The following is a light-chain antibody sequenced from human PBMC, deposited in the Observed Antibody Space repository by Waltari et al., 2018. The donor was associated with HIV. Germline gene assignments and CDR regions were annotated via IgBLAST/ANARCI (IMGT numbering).Light chain of an antibody. CDR3: AAWDDSLSGFYV. CDR1: SFNIGSNF. Sequence: QSVLTPPPSASGNAGPRVTIRCSGSSFNIGSNFVYCYQQLPGAAPKLLIYRNNQRPSGVPDRFAGSKSGTSASLAISGLRSEDEADYYCAAWDDSLSGFYVVGTGTKVTVL. CDR2: RNN. V-gene: IGLV1-47*01. J-gene: IGLJ1*01.